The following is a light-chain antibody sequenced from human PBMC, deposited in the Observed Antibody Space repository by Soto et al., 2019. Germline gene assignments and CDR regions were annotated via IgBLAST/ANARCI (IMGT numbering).Light chain of an antibody. CDR3: APSDATVNDLV. CDR2: TYD. J-gene: IGLJ2*01. V-gene: IGLV1-44*01. CDR1: SSNIGTYT. Sequence: QSVLTQPPSVSGTPGQSITISCSGSSSNIGTYTLNWYQHLPGTAPKLLFSTYDQRPSGVADRFSGSKSGTSASLAISGLQAAEEADYYCAPSDATVNDLVFGGRTKLTVL.